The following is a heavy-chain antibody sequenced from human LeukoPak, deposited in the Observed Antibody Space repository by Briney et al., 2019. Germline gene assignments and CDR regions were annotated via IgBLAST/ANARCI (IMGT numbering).Heavy chain of an antibody. D-gene: IGHD3-16*01. Sequence: PGGSLRLSCAASGFTFSTYAMNWVRQAPGNGLEWISYSSSGSSTIYYADSVKGRFTISRDTSKNTLYLQMSSLRAEDTAVYYCAKDRARGGATDFDYWGQGALVTVSS. J-gene: IGHJ4*02. CDR3: AKDRARGGATDFDY. CDR1: GFTFSTYA. V-gene: IGHV3-48*01. CDR2: SSSGSSTI.